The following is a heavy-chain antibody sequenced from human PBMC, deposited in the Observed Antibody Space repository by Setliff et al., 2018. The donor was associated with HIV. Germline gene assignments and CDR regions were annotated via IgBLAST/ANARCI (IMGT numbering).Heavy chain of an antibody. V-gene: IGHV4-61*02. D-gene: IGHD2-8*01. Sequence: SETLSLTCTVSGGSISSGSYYWSCIRQPAGKELEWIGRIYSSGSTNYNPSLKSRVTISVDTSKNQFSLKLSSVTAADTAVYYCASSMGSHDAFDIWGQGTMVTVSS. J-gene: IGHJ3*02. CDR1: GGSISSGSYY. CDR2: IYSSGST. CDR3: ASSMGSHDAFDI.